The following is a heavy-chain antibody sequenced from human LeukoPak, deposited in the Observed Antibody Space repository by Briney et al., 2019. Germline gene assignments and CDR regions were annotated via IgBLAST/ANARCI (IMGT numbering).Heavy chain of an antibody. J-gene: IGHJ4*02. V-gene: IGHV5-51*01. CDR2: VNPDDSDT. Sequence: GESLKISCKGSGYTFTNYWIGWVRQMPGKGLEWMGIVNPDDSDTIYSPSFQGQVTISADESITTAYLQWSSLKASDTAMYYCARLRWPRGGRSSFDYWGQGALVTVSS. D-gene: IGHD3-10*01. CDR3: ARLRWPRGGRSSFDY. CDR1: GYTFTNYW.